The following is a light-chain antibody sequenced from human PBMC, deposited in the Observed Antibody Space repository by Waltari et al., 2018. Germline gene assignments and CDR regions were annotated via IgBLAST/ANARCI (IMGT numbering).Light chain of an antibody. CDR1: QSVSRT. Sequence: SCRASQSVSRTLARYQQKPGHAPRLLIFDASSRATAIPDRFSGSGSGTDFSLTISRLEPEDSAVYYCQKYGTLPATFGQGTKVEI. CDR2: DAS. V-gene: IGKV3-20*01. CDR3: QKYGTLPAT. J-gene: IGKJ1*01.